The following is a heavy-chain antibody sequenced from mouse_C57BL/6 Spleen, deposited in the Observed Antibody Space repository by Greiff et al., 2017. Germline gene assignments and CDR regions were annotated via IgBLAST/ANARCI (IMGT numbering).Heavy chain of an antibody. V-gene: IGHV3-6*01. CDR1: GYSITSGYY. CDR3: ARMGLLRYYFDY. Sequence: EVKLMESGPGLVKPSQSLSLTCSVTGYSITSGYYWNWIRQFPGNKLEWMGYISYDGSNNYNPSLKNRISITRDTSKNQFFLKLNSVTTEDTATYYCARMGLLRYYFDYWGQGTTLTVSS. J-gene: IGHJ2*01. CDR2: ISYDGSN. D-gene: IGHD1-1*01.